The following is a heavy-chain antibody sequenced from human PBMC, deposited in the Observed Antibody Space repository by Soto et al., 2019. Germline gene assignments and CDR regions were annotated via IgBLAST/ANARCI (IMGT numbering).Heavy chain of an antibody. J-gene: IGHJ4*02. V-gene: IGHV1-69*13. Sequence: SVKVSCKASGGTFSSYAISWVRQAPGQGLEWMGGIIPIFGTANYAQKFQGRVTLYLQMNSLTAGDSAVYYCARPRLGGYFFDSWGQGSLVTVSS. CDR3: FDS. CDR1: GGTFSSYA. CDR2: IIPIFGTA. D-gene: IGHD3-10*01.